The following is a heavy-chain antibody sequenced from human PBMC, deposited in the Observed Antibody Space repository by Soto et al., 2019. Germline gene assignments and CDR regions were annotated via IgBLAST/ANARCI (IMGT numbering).Heavy chain of an antibody. CDR2: IFYLGSS. Sequence: SETLSLTCTVSGDSIISSDFYWGWVRQPPGKGLEWIGSIFYLGSSYYNPSLKSRVTMSVDTSKNQFSLRLRSVTAADTALYFCARHSLALRKNNWFDPWGQILMVTVST. V-gene: IGHV4-39*01. CDR3: ARHSLALRKNNWFDP. D-gene: IGHD3-3*02. CDR1: GDSIISSDFY. J-gene: IGHJ5*02.